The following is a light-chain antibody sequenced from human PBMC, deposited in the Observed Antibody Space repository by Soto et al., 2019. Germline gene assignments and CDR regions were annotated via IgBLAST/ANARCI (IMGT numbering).Light chain of an antibody. Sequence: DIQMTQSLSSLSASVGARVTITCRASQGIANHLAWYQQKPGKAPNLLIYAASTLQSGVPSRFSGSGFGTDFTLTISSLQPEDVATYYCHKYKSAPYTFGPGTKVDI. J-gene: IGKJ3*01. CDR1: QGIANH. CDR2: AAS. V-gene: IGKV1-27*01. CDR3: HKYKSAPYT.